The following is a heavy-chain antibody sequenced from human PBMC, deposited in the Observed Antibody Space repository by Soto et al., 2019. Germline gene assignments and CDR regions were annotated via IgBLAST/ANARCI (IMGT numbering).Heavy chain of an antibody. J-gene: IGHJ3*01. D-gene: IGHD2-2*01. CDR1: GGTFSTYA. Sequence: QVHLEQSGAEVKKPGSSVKVSCKAAGGTFSTYALIWVRQAPGQGLEWMGRIIPMLPVTNSAQKFQGRVTLTADKSTSTAFMELTSLTSDDTAVYYCSIGSWSAETFDVSGHGTMVTVSS. CDR3: SIGSWSAETFDV. CDR2: IIPMLPVT. V-gene: IGHV1-69*02.